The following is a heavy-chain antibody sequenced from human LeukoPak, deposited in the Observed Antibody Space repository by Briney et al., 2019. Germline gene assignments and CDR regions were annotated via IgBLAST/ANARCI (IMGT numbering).Heavy chain of an antibody. CDR3: ARERGNFDY. CDR2: ISAYKGNT. V-gene: IGHV1-18*01. D-gene: IGHD3-16*01. J-gene: IGHJ4*02. CDR1: RSTFTRYG. Sequence: ASVKVSLTPSRSTFTRYGISWVRQAPGPGLEGMGWISAYKGNTNYAQKLRGRVTMTTNTTTSTAYMRLRSRRSDDTVLYYCARERGNFDYWGQGTLVTVSS.